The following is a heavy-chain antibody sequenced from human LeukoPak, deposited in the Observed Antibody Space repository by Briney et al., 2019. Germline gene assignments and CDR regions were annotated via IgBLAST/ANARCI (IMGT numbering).Heavy chain of an antibody. CDR1: GGSISSSNW. CDR2: IYHSGST. D-gene: IGHD2-15*01. V-gene: IGHV4-4*02. J-gene: IGHJ6*04. Sequence: PSETLSLTCAVSGGSISSSNWWSWVRQPPGKGLEWIGEIYHSGSTNYNPSLKSRVTISVDKSKNQFSLKLSSVTAADTAVYYCAREPPIVGYGMDVWGKGTKVTVSS. CDR3: AREPPIVGYGMDV.